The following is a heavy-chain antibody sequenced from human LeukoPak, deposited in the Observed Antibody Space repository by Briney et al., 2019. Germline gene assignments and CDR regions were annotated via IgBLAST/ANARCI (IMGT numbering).Heavy chain of an antibody. Sequence: GGSLRLSCAASGFTFSDYYMSWIRQAPGKGLEWVSYISSIGSYTNYADSVKGRFAISRDNSKSTLWLQMNSLRADDTAIYYCARDVEARISAAGTFDYWGQGSLVTVSS. J-gene: IGHJ4*02. CDR3: ARDVEARISAAGTFDY. CDR2: ISSIGSYT. V-gene: IGHV3-11*05. CDR1: GFTFSDYY. D-gene: IGHD6-13*01.